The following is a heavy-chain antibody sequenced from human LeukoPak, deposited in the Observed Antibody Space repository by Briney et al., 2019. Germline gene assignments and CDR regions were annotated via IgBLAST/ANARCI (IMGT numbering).Heavy chain of an antibody. Sequence: GESLRLSCAVSRFTFSSYGMSWVRQAPGKGLEWVSGIIGSGTVTYYTDSVKGRFTISRDNSNNTVYLQMNSLRAEDTAVYYCAKGSSSGTYYNHAFDVWGQGTMVTVSS. J-gene: IGHJ3*01. CDR1: RFTFSSYG. CDR2: IIGSGTVT. V-gene: IGHV3-23*01. D-gene: IGHD3-10*01. CDR3: AKGSSSGTYYNHAFDV.